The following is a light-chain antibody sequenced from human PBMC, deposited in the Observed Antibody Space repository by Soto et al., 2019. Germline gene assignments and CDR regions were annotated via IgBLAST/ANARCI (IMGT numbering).Light chain of an antibody. CDR1: SSNIGAGYD. J-gene: IGLJ1*01. CDR3: QSYDSSLSGGIYV. V-gene: IGLV1-40*01. Sequence: QAVVTQPPSVSGAPGQRVTISCTGSSSNIGAGYDVHWYQQLPGTAPKLLIYGNSNRPSGVPDRFSGSKSGTSASLAITGLQAEDEADYYCQSYDSSLSGGIYVFGTGTKLTVL. CDR2: GNS.